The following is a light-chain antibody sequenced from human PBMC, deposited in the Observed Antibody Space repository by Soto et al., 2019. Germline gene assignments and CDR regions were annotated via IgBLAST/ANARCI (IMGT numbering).Light chain of an antibody. V-gene: IGKV3-15*01. CDR1: QSVSSSY. J-gene: IGKJ4*01. CDR2: GAS. Sequence: EIVLTQSPGTLSLSPGERATLSCRASQSVSSSYLAWYQQKPGQAPRLLIYGASTRATGIPARFSGSGSGTEFTLTINSLQSEDFAVYYCQQYKNWPPLTFGGGTKVDIK. CDR3: QQYKNWPPLT.